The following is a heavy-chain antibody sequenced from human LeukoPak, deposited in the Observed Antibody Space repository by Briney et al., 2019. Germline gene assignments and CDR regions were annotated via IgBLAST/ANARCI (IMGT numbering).Heavy chain of an antibody. D-gene: IGHD3-9*01. V-gene: IGHV3-23*01. CDR1: GFTFSSYA. CDR2: ISGSGGST. Sequence: GESLRLSCAAAGFTFSSYAMSWVRQAPGKGLEWVSAISGSGGSTYYADSVKGRFTISRDNSKNTLYLQMNSLRAEDTAVYYCAMGFEGRPLYPWVQGTLVTVSS. J-gene: IGHJ5*02. CDR3: AMGFEGRPLYP.